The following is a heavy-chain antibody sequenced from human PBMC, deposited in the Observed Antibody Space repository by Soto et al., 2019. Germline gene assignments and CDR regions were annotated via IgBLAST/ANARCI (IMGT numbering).Heavy chain of an antibody. J-gene: IGHJ4*02. CDR2: TYYRSNWRH. Sequence: SETLSLTCAISVDSASSNTAAWDWIRSSPSRGLEWLGRTYYRSNWRHDYAVSVKSRITVNPDTSKNHFSLQLNSVTPDDTAVYYCARGVAGSGFDLWGQGTLVTVSS. V-gene: IGHV6-1*01. CDR1: VDSASSNTAA. D-gene: IGHD6-19*01. CDR3: ARGVAGSGFDL.